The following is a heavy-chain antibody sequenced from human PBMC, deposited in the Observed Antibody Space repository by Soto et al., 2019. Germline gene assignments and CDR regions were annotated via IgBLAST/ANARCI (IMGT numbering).Heavy chain of an antibody. CDR1: GFTFSSYA. V-gene: IGHV3-23*01. CDR2: ISDSGGNT. CDR3: AEPYSNRWGGGFDC. Sequence: EVQLLESGGGLVQPGGSLRLSCAASGFTFSSYAMTWVRQAPGRGLEWVSTISDSGGNTYYADSVKGRFTISRDNSKNPPDLQMNSPEADDPAVYYWAEPYSNRWGGGFDCWGQGTLVTVSS. D-gene: IGHD4-4*01. J-gene: IGHJ4*02.